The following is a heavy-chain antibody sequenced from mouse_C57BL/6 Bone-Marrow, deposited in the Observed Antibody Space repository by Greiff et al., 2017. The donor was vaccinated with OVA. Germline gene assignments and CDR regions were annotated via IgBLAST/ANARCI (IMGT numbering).Heavy chain of an antibody. CDR3: ARRNGYYGFAY. CDR2: ISSGGSYT. J-gene: IGHJ3*01. V-gene: IGHV5-6*01. Sequence: EVQVVESGGALAKPGGSLKLSCAASGFTLSSYGMSWVRQTPEKRLEWVATISSGGSYTYYPDSVKGRFTISRDNAKNTLYLQMSSLEAEDTAMYYCARRNGYYGFAYWGQGTLVTVSA. CDR1: GFTLSSYG. D-gene: IGHD2-3*01.